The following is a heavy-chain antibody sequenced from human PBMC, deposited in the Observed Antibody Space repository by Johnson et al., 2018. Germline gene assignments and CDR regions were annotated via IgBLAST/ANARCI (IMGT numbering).Heavy chain of an antibody. V-gene: IGHV3-30*03. CDR3: ATRDPLVVAEQNYYDYYMDG. CDR1: GFTFSSYG. Sequence: QVQLVESGGGVVQPGRSLRLSCAASGFTFSSYGMHWVRPAPGKGLEWVTLISYDGSHKYYADSVKGRFTISRDNSKNPLYLPMNSLRGEDTAVYSCATRDPLVVAEQNYYDYYMDGWGKGTTITFSS. CDR2: ISYDGSHK. J-gene: IGHJ6*03. D-gene: IGHD1/OR15-1a*01.